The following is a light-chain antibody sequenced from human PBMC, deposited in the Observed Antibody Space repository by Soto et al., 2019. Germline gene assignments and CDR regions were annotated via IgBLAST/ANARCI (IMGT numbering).Light chain of an antibody. CDR2: AAS. CDR1: QSIISNY. Sequence: EIVLTQSPGTLSLSPGERATFSCRASQSIISNYLAWYQQKPGQAPRLLIYAASSRATGTPDRFSGSGSGTDFTLTISRLEPEDFAVYYCHQYHSSPFTFGPGAKVDI. CDR3: HQYHSSPFT. J-gene: IGKJ3*01. V-gene: IGKV3-20*01.